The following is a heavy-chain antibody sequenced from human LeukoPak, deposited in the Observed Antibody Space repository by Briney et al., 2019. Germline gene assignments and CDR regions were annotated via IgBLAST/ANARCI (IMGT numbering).Heavy chain of an antibody. Sequence: GGSLRLSCAASGFTFSSYGMHWVRQAPGKGLAWVAVISYDGSNKYYADSVKGRFTISRDNSKNTLYLQMNSLRAEDTAVYYCARETTVTTRDYYGMDVWGQGTTVTVTS. J-gene: IGHJ6*02. CDR1: GFTFSSYG. V-gene: IGHV3-30*03. D-gene: IGHD4-17*01. CDR2: ISYDGSNK. CDR3: ARETTVTTRDYYGMDV.